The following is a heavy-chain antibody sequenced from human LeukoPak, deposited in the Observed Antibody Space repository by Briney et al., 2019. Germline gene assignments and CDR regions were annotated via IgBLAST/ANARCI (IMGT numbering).Heavy chain of an antibody. V-gene: IGHV3-48*04. CDR2: ISEAI. Sequence: GGSLRLSCIASGFVFSRDNMNWVCRAPGKGLDWVAHISEAIYYADSVQGRFTISRDNAKNSLYLQMSNLRAEDTAMYYCVREVGRPKTFYFDSWGRGTPVTVSS. CDR3: VREVGRPKTFYFDS. J-gene: IGHJ4*02. D-gene: IGHD3-16*01. CDR1: GFVFSRDN.